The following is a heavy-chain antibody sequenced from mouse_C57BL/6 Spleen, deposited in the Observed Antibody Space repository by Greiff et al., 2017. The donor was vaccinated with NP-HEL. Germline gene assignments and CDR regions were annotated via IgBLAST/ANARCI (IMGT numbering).Heavy chain of an antibody. CDR2: IYPGDGDT. CDR3: ALIYYGNYGAMDY. J-gene: IGHJ4*01. Sequence: QVQLQQSGPELVKPGASVKISCKASGYAFSSSWMNWVKQRPGKGLEWIGRIYPGDGDTNYNGKFKGKSTLTADKSSSTAYMQLSSLTSEDSAVYFCALIYYGNYGAMDYWGQGTSVTVSS. V-gene: IGHV1-82*01. CDR1: GYAFSSSW. D-gene: IGHD2-1*01.